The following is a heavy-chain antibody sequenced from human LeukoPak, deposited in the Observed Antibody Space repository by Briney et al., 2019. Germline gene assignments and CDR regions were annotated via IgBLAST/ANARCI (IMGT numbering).Heavy chain of an antibody. CDR1: GYSVNYDY. V-gene: IGHV4-59*02. D-gene: IGHD2-8*01. CDR3: ARVDPNGYSDY. Sequence: SETLSLTCTVSGYSVNYDYWSWIGQPQGKGLKWVGYIYNSGTIYNPSLKNRVTISLDTSKNQFSLKVSSVTAADTAVYYCARVDPNGYSDYWGQGTLVTVSS. J-gene: IGHJ4*02. CDR2: IYNSGT.